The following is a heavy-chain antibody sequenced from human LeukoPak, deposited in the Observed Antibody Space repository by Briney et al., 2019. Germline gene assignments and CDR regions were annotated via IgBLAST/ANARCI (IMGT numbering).Heavy chain of an antibody. Sequence: GGSLRLSCAASGFTFSSFGMHWVRQAPGKGLDWVAVISYDESHIFYTDSVKGRFTISRDNSKNTLYLQMNSLRAEDAAVYYCARDGVQYYFDYWGQGTLVTVSS. D-gene: IGHD4-11*01. V-gene: IGHV3-30*03. CDR3: ARDGVQYYFDY. CDR2: ISYDESHI. J-gene: IGHJ4*02. CDR1: GFTFSSFG.